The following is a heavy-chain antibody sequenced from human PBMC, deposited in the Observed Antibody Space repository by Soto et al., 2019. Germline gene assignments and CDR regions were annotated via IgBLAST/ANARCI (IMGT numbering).Heavy chain of an antibody. V-gene: IGHV2-26*01. CDR3: ARIQCLRFLDWKSIHYYYYYMAV. CDR1: GFSLSNARMG. J-gene: IGHJ6*03. CDR2: IFSNDEK. D-gene: IGHD3-3*01. Sequence: SGPTLVNPTQTLTLTCTVSGFSLSNARMGVSWIRQPPGKALEWLAHIFSNDEKSYSTSLKSRLTISKDTSKSQVVLTMTNMDPVDTATYYCARIQCLRFLDWKSIHYYYYYMAVWVKGTTVTVSS.